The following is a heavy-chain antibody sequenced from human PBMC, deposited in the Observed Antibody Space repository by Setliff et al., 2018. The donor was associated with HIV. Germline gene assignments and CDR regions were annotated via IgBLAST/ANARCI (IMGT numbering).Heavy chain of an antibody. D-gene: IGHD1-20*01. V-gene: IGHV3-20*04. J-gene: IGHJ4*02. Sequence: PGGSLRLSCAASGFTFDDYGMSWVRQVPGKGLEWVSGINWNGDSTGYSDSVKGRFTISRDNSRNSMYLQMSSLRAEDTALYYCAKDAAITATSSYFDYWGQGTLVTVSS. CDR1: GFTFDDYG. CDR3: AKDAAITATSSYFDY. CDR2: INWNGDST.